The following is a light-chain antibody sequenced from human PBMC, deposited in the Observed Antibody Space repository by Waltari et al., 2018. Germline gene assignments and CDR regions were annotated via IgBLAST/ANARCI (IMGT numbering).Light chain of an antibody. V-gene: IGKV3-20*01. CDR3: QQYGSSTGT. J-gene: IGKJ1*01. CDR1: QSVSSSY. Sequence: EIVLTPSPGTLSLSPRERATLSCRASQSVSSSYLAWYQQKPGQTPRLLIYGAYSRATDIPDRFSGSGSGTDFTLTISRLEPEDFAVYYCQQYGSSTGTFGQGTKVEIK. CDR2: GAY.